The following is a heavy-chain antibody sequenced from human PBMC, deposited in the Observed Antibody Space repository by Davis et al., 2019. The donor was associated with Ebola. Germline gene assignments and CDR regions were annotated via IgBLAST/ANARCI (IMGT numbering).Heavy chain of an antibody. CDR1: GFTFSDHY. Sequence: GESLKISCAASGFTFSDHYMDWVRQAPGKGLEWVGRIRSKANSYATAYAASVKGRFTISRDDSKNTAYLQMNSLRAEDTAVYYCARDEVPFNIAAAGTNYWGQGTLVTVSS. D-gene: IGHD6-13*01. CDR2: IRSKANSYAT. J-gene: IGHJ4*02. V-gene: IGHV3-73*01. CDR3: ARDEVPFNIAAAGTNY.